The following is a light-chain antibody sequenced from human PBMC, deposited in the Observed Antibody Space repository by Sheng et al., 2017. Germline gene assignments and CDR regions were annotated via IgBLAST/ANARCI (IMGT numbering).Light chain of an antibody. Sequence: AIQLTQSPSSLSASVGDRVTITCRASQGITSDCAWYQQKPGKAPKLLIYDASSLESGVPSRFSGSGSGTDFTLTISSLQPEDFATYYCQQFKNYPWTFGQGTKVGNQT. CDR2: DAS. J-gene: IGKJ1*01. CDR3: QQFKNYPWT. V-gene: IGKV1D-13*01. CDR1: QGITSD.